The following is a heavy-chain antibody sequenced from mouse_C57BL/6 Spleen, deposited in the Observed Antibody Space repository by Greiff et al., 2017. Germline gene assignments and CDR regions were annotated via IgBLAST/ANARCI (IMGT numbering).Heavy chain of an antibody. J-gene: IGHJ2*01. CDR2: IDPENGDT. V-gene: IGHV14-4*01. Sequence: EVQLQESGAELVRPGASVKLSCTASGFNIKDDYMHWVKQRPEQGLEWIGWIDPENGDTEYASKFQGKATITADTSSNTAYLQLSSLTSEDTAVYYCTRDYDGSYFDYWGQGTTLTVSS. CDR3: TRDYDGSYFDY. D-gene: IGHD2-3*01. CDR1: GFNIKDDY.